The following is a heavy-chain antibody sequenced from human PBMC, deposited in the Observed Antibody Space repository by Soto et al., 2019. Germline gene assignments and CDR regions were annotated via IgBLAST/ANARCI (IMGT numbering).Heavy chain of an antibody. CDR2: MNPNSGNT. Sequence: ASVKVSCKASGYTFTSYDINWVRQATGQGLEWMGWMNPNSGNTGYAQKFQGRVTMTRNTSISTAYMELSSLRSEDTAVYYCARGYGSGSYQSYYFDYWXQGTLVTVSS. D-gene: IGHD3-10*01. CDR3: ARGYGSGSYQSYYFDY. V-gene: IGHV1-8*01. J-gene: IGHJ4*02. CDR1: GYTFTSYD.